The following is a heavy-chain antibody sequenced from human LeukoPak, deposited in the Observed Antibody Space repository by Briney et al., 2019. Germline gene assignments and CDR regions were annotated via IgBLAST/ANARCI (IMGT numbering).Heavy chain of an antibody. CDR2: TYYRSKWYN. CDR3: ARELTGFDY. D-gene: IGHD7-27*01. Sequence: SQALLLTCAISGDSVSSNSAAWNRIRQSPSRGLEWLGRTYYRSKWYNEYAISVKSPITINADTSKNQFSLQLNSVTPEDTAVYYCARELTGFDYWGQGTLVTVSS. J-gene: IGHJ4*02. V-gene: IGHV6-1*01. CDR1: GDSVSSNSAA.